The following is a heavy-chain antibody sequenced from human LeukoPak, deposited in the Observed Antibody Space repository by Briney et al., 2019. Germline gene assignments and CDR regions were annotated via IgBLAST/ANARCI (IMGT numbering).Heavy chain of an antibody. Sequence: GRSLRLSCAASGFTFDDYAMHWVRQAPGKGLEWVSGISWNSGSIGYADSVNGRFTISRDNAKNSLYLQMNSLRAEDTALYYCAKSSDVPDSVVVVPAAFDYWGQGTLVTVSS. V-gene: IGHV3-9*01. D-gene: IGHD2-2*01. CDR2: ISWNSGSI. CDR1: GFTFDDYA. CDR3: AKSSDVPDSVVVVPAAFDY. J-gene: IGHJ4*02.